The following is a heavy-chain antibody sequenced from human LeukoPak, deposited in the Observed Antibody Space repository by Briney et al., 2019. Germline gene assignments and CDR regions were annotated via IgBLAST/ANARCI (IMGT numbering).Heavy chain of an antibody. CDR2: IKQDGSAK. J-gene: IGHJ4*02. Sequence: GGSLRLSCAASGFTFSSYWMSWVRQAPGKGLEWVANIKQDGSAKNYGDSVKGRFTISRDNAKNSLYLQMNSLRAEDTAVYYCAKGGSKQLVLSYWGQGTLVTVSS. CDR1: GFTFSSYW. CDR3: AKGGSKQLVLSY. V-gene: IGHV3-7*03. D-gene: IGHD6-13*01.